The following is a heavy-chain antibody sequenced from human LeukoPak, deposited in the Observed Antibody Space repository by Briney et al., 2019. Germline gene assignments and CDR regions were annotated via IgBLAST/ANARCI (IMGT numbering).Heavy chain of an antibody. CDR1: GFTFSSYW. CDR2: IKQDGSEK. V-gene: IGHV3-7*01. D-gene: IGHD6-13*01. CDR3: ARSFWQQLGYDFDY. Sequence: TGGSLRLSCAAFGFTFSSYWMSWVRQAPGKGLEWVANIKQDGSEKYYVDSVKGRFTISRDNAKNSLYLQMNSLRAEDMAVYYCARSFWQQLGYDFDYWGQGTLVTVSS. J-gene: IGHJ4*02.